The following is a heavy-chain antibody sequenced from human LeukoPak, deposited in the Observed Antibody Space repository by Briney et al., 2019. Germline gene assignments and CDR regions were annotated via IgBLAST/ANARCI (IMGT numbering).Heavy chain of an antibody. CDR3: AREQYGSDDALDI. J-gene: IGHJ3*02. V-gene: IGHV3-33*01. CDR1: GFTFSDYG. D-gene: IGHD3-10*01. CDR2: IWYDGSNK. Sequence: GGSLRLSCAASGFTFSDYGMHWVRQAPGKGLEGVAVIWYDGSNKHYADSVKGRFAVSRDNSKNTLDLQMSSLRAEDTAVYYCAREQYGSDDALDIWGQGTLVTVSS.